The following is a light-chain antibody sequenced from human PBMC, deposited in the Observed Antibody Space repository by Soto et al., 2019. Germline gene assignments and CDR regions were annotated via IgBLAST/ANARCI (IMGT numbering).Light chain of an antibody. CDR3: QQGSGLPT. V-gene: IGKV3-11*01. J-gene: IGKJ1*01. Sequence: EIVLTQSPDTLSLSPGDRATLSCRASQTVSTFLAWYQQKPGQAPRLIVYDASKRAPGIPAMFIGSGSGTDFTLNVSSPGDEDFALYYFQQGSGLPTFGQGTKVEI. CDR2: DAS. CDR1: QTVSTF.